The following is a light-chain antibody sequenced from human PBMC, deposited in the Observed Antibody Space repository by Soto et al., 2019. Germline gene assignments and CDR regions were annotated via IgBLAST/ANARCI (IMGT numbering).Light chain of an antibody. CDR3: QQYDNWPPIT. Sequence: EIVMTQSPATLSVSPGERVTLSCRASQSVSSNLAWYQQKPGQAPRLLMYGASTRATGIPARFSGSGSGTEFSLTIGSLQSEDFAVYYCQQYDNWPPITFGQGTRLEIK. CDR1: QSVSSN. J-gene: IGKJ5*01. CDR2: GAS. V-gene: IGKV3-15*01.